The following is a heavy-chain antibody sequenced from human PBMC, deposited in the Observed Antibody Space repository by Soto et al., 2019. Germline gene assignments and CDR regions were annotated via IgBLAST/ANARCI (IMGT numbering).Heavy chain of an antibody. Sequence: PSETLSLTCAVYGGSFSGYYWSWIRQPPGKGLEWIGEINHSGSTNYNPSLKSRVTISVDTSKNQFSLKLSSVTAADTAVYYCARGKDGFCSGGSCYSPYGAFDIWGQGTMVTVSS. V-gene: IGHV4-34*01. CDR2: INHSGST. J-gene: IGHJ3*02. CDR1: GGSFSGYY. D-gene: IGHD2-15*01. CDR3: ARGKDGFCSGGSCYSPYGAFDI.